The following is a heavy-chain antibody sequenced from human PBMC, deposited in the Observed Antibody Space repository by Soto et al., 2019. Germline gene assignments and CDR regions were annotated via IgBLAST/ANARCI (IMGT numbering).Heavy chain of an antibody. CDR1: GGSISSYY. V-gene: IGHV4-59*01. CDR3: ARESFGMVRGRNWFDP. Sequence: SETLSLTCPVSGGSISSYYWSWIRQPPGKGLEWMGYIYYSGSTNYNPSLKSRVTISVDTSKNQFSLKLSSVTAADTAVYYCARESFGMVRGRNWFDPWGQGTLVTVSS. J-gene: IGHJ5*02. D-gene: IGHD3-10*01. CDR2: IYYSGST.